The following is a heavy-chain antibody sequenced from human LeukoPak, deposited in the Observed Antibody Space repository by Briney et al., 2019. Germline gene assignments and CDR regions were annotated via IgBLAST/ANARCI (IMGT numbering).Heavy chain of an antibody. Sequence: QAGGSLRLSCAASGFTFSDFYMSWVRQAPGKGLEWVANIKKDGSERSYVDSVRDRFTISRGNAKNSLYLQMNSLRAEDTAMYYCARGGWSGYFIYWGQGALVTVSS. V-gene: IGHV3-7*01. CDR1: GFTFSDFY. CDR3: ARGGWSGYFIY. CDR2: IKKDGSER. D-gene: IGHD1-1*01. J-gene: IGHJ4*02.